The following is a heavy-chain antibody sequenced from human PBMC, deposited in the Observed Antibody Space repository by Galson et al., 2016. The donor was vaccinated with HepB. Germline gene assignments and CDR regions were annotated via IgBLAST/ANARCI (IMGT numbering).Heavy chain of an antibody. D-gene: IGHD5-18*01. CDR2: ISWTSGTI. V-gene: IGHV3-48*02. J-gene: IGHJ6*02. CDR1: GSSFRTYS. Sequence: SLRLSCAASGSSFRTYSMNWVRQAPGRGLEWISYISWTSGTIYYADSVKGRFTISRDSAKDALYLQMNALRDEDTAVYYCATDSRRDVWGQGTMVTVSS. CDR3: ATDSRRDV.